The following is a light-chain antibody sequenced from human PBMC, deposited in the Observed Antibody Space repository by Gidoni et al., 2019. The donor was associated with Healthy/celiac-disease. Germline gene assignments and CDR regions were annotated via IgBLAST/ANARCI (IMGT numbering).Light chain of an antibody. Sequence: QSALTPPASVSGSPGPSITISCTGTSSDVGGYNYVSWYQQPPGKAPKLMIYDVSNRPSGVSNRFSGSKSGNTASLTISGLQAEDEADYYCSSYTSSSTLVVFGGGTKLTVL. CDR2: DVS. CDR1: SSDVGGYNY. CDR3: SSYTSSSTLVV. J-gene: IGLJ2*01. V-gene: IGLV2-14*03.